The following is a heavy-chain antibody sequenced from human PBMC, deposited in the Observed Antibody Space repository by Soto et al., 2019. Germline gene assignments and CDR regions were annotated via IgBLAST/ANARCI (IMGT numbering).Heavy chain of an antibody. CDR1: GGSVSSGSYY. D-gene: IGHD3-10*01. CDR3: ARDRYYYGLSPFDY. Sequence: SETLSLTCTVSGGSVSSGSYYWSWIRQPPGKGLEWIGEINHSGSTNYNPSLKSRVTISVDTSKNQFSLKLSSVTAADTAVYYCARDRYYYGLSPFDYWGQGTLVTVSS. J-gene: IGHJ4*02. V-gene: IGHV4-61*01. CDR2: INHSGST.